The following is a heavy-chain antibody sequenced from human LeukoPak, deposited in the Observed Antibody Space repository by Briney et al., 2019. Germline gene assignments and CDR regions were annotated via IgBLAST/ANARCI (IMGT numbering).Heavy chain of an antibody. D-gene: IGHD3-10*01. CDR2: IIPISGAA. CDR1: GDTFSSYA. CDR3: ARGRFTRPRAAHYYYHAMDV. J-gene: IGHJ6*02. V-gene: IGHV1-69*13. Sequence: SVKVSCKASGDTFSSYAITWVRQTPGQGLEWMGGIIPISGAADYAQKFQGRVTITADESTSTAYMELSSLRSEDTAVYFCARGRFTRPRAAHYYYHAMDVWGQGTTVTVSS.